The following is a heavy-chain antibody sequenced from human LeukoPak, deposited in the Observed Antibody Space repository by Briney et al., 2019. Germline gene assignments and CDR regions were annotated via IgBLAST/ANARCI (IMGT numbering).Heavy chain of an antibody. D-gene: IGHD2-21*01. Sequence: SSETLSLTCAVYGGSFSGYYWSWIRQPPGKGLEWIGEINHSGSTNYNPSRKSRVTVSVDTSKNQFSLKLSSVTAADTAVYYCARVNVVVIAIMGSYNWFDPWGQGTLVTVSS. J-gene: IGHJ5*02. CDR1: GGSFSGYY. CDR2: INHSGST. CDR3: ARVNVVVIAIMGSYNWFDP. V-gene: IGHV4-34*01.